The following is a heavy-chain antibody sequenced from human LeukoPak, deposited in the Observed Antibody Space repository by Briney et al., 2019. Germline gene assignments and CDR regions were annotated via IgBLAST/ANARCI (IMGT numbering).Heavy chain of an antibody. CDR3: AKDSTASGSYYGMDI. V-gene: IGHV3-23*01. J-gene: IGHJ6*02. CDR1: GFTFSNYA. D-gene: IGHD3-3*01. Sequence: GGSLRLSCAASGFTFSNYAMSWVRQAPGKGLEWVSAVSGAGGTTYYADSVKGRFTISRDNSRNTLYLQMNSLRAEDTALYYCAKDSTASGSYYGMDIWGQGTTVTVSS. CDR2: VSGAGGTT.